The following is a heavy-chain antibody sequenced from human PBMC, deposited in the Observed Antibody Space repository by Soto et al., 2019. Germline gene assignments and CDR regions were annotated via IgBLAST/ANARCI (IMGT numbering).Heavy chain of an antibody. Sequence: QMLLQESGSGLVKPSQTLSLTCAVSGGSISSGGYSWSWIRQPPGKGLEWIGYIYHSVTYYNPSPKSRVTISVDTSKNQFSLKLSSVTAADTAVYYCARAGGLGAVAVDYWGQGTLVTVSS. J-gene: IGHJ4*02. CDR1: GGSISSGGYS. CDR2: IYHSVT. CDR3: ARAGGLGAVAVDY. D-gene: IGHD6-19*01. V-gene: IGHV4-30-2*01.